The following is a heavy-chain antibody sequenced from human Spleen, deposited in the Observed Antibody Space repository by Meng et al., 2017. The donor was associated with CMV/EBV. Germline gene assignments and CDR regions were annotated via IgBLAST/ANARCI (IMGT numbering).Heavy chain of an antibody. D-gene: IGHD2-2*02. Sequence: GGSLRLSCAASGFTVSSNYMSWVRQAPGKGLEWVSVIYSGGSTYYADSVKGRFTISRDNSKNALYLQMNSLRAEDTAVYYCARVRAYCSSTSCYTGGDNWFDPWGQGTLVTVSS. CDR2: IYSGGST. V-gene: IGHV3-53*01. J-gene: IGHJ5*02. CDR1: GFTVSSNY. CDR3: ARVRAYCSSTSCYTGGDNWFDP.